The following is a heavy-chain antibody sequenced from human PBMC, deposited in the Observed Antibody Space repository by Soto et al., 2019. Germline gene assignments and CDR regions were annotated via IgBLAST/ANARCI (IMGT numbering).Heavy chain of an antibody. J-gene: IGHJ6*02. Sequence: VQLVESGGGLVQPGGSLRLSCEASGFTFRNYDMHWVRQGTGKGLEWVSGISAAGDPDYADSVEGRFTISRENAQNSFFLQMNSRRVGDTAVYYCARTDRDFYGLDVWGQGTTVIVYS. CDR3: ARTDRDFYGLDV. CDR2: ISAAGDP. CDR1: GFTFRNYD. V-gene: IGHV3-13*05.